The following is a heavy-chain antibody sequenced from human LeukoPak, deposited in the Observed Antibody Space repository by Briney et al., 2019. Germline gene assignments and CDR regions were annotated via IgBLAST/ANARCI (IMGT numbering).Heavy chain of an antibody. J-gene: IGHJ1*01. CDR2: ISTNSDYT. D-gene: IGHD4-17*01. CDR1: GFTFSDYY. V-gene: IGHV3-11*03. CDR3: ARQHGDYAFQN. Sequence: KTGGSLRLSCAASGFTFSDYYMSWIRQAPGKGLEWVSYISTNSDYTNYADSVKGRFTISRDNAKISLFLQMNSLRAEDTAVYYCARQHGDYAFQNWGQGTLVTVSS.